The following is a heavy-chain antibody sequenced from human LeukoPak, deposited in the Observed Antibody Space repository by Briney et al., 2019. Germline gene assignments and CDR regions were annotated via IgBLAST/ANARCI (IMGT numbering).Heavy chain of an antibody. D-gene: IGHD1-7*01. CDR1: GFTFSSYA. Sequence: GRSLRLSCAASGFTFSSYAMHWVRQAPGKGLEWVAVIWYDGSNKYYADSVKGRFTISRDNTKNSLSLQMNSLRAEDTAVYYCARAGSNWNYVYWGQGTLVTVSS. CDR2: IWYDGSNK. V-gene: IGHV3-30*04. CDR3: ARAGSNWNYVY. J-gene: IGHJ4*02.